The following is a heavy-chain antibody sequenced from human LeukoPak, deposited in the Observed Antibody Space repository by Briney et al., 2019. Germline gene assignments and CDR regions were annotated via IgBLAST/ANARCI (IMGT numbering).Heavy chain of an antibody. CDR2: ISGSGDNT. CDR3: ARDPMVRGVIGKFDY. J-gene: IGHJ4*02. D-gene: IGHD3-10*01. Sequence: GGSLRLSCAASGFTFSSYAMSWVRQAPGKGLEWVSGISGSGDNTYYADSVKGRFTISRDNSKNTLYLQMNSLRAEDTAVYYCARDPMVRGVIGKFDYWGQGTLVTVSS. V-gene: IGHV3-23*01. CDR1: GFTFSSYA.